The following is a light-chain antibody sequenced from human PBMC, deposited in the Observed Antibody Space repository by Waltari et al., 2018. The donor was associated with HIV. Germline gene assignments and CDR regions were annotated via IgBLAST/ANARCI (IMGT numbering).Light chain of an antibody. CDR1: TPNIRPGSA. J-gene: IGLJ3*02. CDR3: QSYDSSLSGSWV. Sequence: QSLLPQPPSVSGAPGQRVSLSCTGSTPNIRPGSAVHWYHQVPATAPKPLTFGNTNRPSGVPDRISGSKSGTSASLAISGLRAEDEAYYYCQSYDSSLSGSWVFGGGTKLTVL. V-gene: IGLV1-40*01. CDR2: GNT.